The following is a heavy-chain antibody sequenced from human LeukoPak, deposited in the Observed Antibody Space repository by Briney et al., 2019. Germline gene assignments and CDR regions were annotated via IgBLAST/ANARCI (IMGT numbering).Heavy chain of an antibody. CDR1: GYSISSSYY. CDR2: IYYNGNT. CDR3: ARRGYSYIDN. Sequence: SETLSLTCAVSGYSISSSYYWGWVRQPPGKGLEWIGGIYYNGNTYYNPSLKSRVSISADTSKNQFSLKLISVTAADTAIYYCARRGYSYIDNWGQGTLVTVSS. J-gene: IGHJ4*02. V-gene: IGHV4-38-2*01. D-gene: IGHD5-18*01.